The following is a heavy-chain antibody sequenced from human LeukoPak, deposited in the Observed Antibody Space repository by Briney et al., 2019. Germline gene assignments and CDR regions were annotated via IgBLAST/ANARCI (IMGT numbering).Heavy chain of an antibody. CDR3: ARAYYCGGGSCKLEY. CDR1: GYRFNSYW. V-gene: IGHV5-51*01. J-gene: IGHJ4*02. CDR2: IYPGDSGT. D-gene: IGHD2-15*01. Sequence: GESLQISCQGSGYRFNSYWIAWVRPLPGKGLEWMGIIYPGDSGTRYSPSFRGQITISADKSINTAYLRWSSLKASDTAMYYCARAYYCGGGSCKLEYWGQGTLVTVSS.